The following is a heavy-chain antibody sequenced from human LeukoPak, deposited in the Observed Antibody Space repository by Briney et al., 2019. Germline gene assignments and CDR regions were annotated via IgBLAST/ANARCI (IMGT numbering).Heavy chain of an antibody. CDR2: INPSSGGT. CDR1: GYTFIAYY. V-gene: IGHV1-46*01. Sequence: GASVKVSCRASGYTFIAYYMHWVRQAPGQGLEWMGWINPSSGGTSYAQKFQGRVTMTRDTSTSTVYMELSSLRSEDTAVYYCARDDSGSYLGGNYWGQGTLVTVSS. CDR3: ARDDSGSYLGGNY. J-gene: IGHJ4*02. D-gene: IGHD1-26*01.